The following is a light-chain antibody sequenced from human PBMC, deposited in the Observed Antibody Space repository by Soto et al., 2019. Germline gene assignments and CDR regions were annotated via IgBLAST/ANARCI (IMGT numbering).Light chain of an antibody. V-gene: IGKV1-5*01. CDR1: QRVSNW. CDR3: HQYYNYPWT. Sequence: DIQMTQSPYTLSASVGDRVTITCRASQRVSNWVAWYQQRPGKAPKLLIYDASTLESGVPSRFGGSGSETRFTLTISSLQPDDFATCYCHQYYNYPWTFGQGTKVEVK. J-gene: IGKJ1*01. CDR2: DAS.